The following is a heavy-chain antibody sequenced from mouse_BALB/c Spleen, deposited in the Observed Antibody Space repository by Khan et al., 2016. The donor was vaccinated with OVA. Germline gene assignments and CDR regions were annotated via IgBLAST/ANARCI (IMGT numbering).Heavy chain of an antibody. CDR2: ISTGGHYP. V-gene: IGHV5-9-3*01. Sequence: EVELVESGGGLVKPGGSLKLSCSASGFIFSSYAMSWVRQIPEKRLEWVATISTGGHYPFYPDSVKGRSTISRDNATNTVYLQLSSLRSEDEAGYDCARRSGDYQAMDYWGQGTSVTGSS. J-gene: IGHJ4*01. CDR1: GFIFSSYA. D-gene: IGHD2-13*01. CDR3: ARRSGDYQAMDY.